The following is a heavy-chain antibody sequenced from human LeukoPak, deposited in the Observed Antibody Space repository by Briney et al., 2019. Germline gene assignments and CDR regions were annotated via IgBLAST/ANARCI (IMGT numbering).Heavy chain of an antibody. CDR2: ISSSGSTI. V-gene: IGHV3-11*04. CDR3: AREGAAGNAYYYMDV. CDR1: GFTFSDYY. Sequence: GGSLRLSCAACGFTFSDYYMSWIRQAPGKGLEWVSYISSSGSTIYYADSVKGRFTISRDNAKNSLYLQMNSLRAEDTAVYYCAREGAAGNAYYYMDVWGKGTTVTVSS. D-gene: IGHD6-13*01. J-gene: IGHJ6*03.